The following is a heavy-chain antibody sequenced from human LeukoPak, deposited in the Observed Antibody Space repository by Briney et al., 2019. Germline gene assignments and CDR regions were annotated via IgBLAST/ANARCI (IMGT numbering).Heavy chain of an antibody. CDR2: IPYDGSSA. CDR3: ARGDSLGATMTDLDY. J-gene: IGHJ4*02. D-gene: IGHD1-26*01. CDR1: RFTFSSYG. Sequence: GGSLRLSCAASRFTFSSYGMHWVRQAPGKGLEWVAFIPYDGSSADYADSVKGRFTISRDNSKHTVYLQMNSLRAEDTAVYYCARGDSLGATMTDLDYWGRGTLVTVSS. V-gene: IGHV3-30*19.